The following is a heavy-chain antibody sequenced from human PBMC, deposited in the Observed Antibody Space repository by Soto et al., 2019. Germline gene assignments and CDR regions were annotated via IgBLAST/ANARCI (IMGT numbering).Heavy chain of an antibody. J-gene: IGHJ4*01. V-gene: IGHV1-2*02. CDR3: ASAAVTGSAGLDF. CDR2: INADSGGT. CDR1: GYTFSGFY. Sequence: KVSCKASGYTFSGFYMNWVRRAGGGGVEGMGWINADSGGTKSAAKLQGRVTMTRDTSISTSYMELSRQTSDATALYYCASAAVTGSAGLDFWGQGTQVTVSS. D-gene: IGHD2-21*02.